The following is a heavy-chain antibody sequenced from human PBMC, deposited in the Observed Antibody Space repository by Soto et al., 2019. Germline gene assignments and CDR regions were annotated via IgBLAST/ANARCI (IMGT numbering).Heavy chain of an antibody. D-gene: IGHD5-12*01. Sequence: QVQLVQSGAEVKKPGSSVKVSCKASGGIFSSFAIVWVRQAPGQGLEWLGGIVPIFGTPNYAQKFQGRVRITADTPTTTAYMELSGLRSEDSATYRCAVGAGYRYADTWGQGTVITVSS. J-gene: IGHJ5*02. CDR2: IVPIFGTP. V-gene: IGHV1-69*06. CDR3: AVGAGYRYADT. CDR1: GGIFSSFA.